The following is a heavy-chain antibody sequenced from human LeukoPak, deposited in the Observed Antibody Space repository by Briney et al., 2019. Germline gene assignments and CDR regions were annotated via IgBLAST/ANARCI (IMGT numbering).Heavy chain of an antibody. CDR2: INTNTGNP. V-gene: IGHV7-4-1*02. CDR1: GYTFTSYA. Sequence: ASVKVSCKASGYTFTSYAMNWVRQAPGQGLEWMGWINTNTGNPTYAQGFTGRFVFSLDTSVSTAYLQISSLKAEDTAVYYCARGGLYDYVWGRTIDYWGQGTLVTVSS. J-gene: IGHJ4*02. CDR3: ARGGLYDYVWGRTIDY. D-gene: IGHD3-16*01.